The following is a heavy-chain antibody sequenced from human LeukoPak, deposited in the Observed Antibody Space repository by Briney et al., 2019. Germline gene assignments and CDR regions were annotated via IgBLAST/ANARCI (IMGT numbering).Heavy chain of an antibody. V-gene: IGHV1-18*01. CDR2: ISAYNGNT. J-gene: IGHJ3*01. CDR3: ASYCSGGSCYSRVV. CDR1: GYTFTSYG. Sequence: ASVKVSCTASGYTFTSYGISWVRQAPGQGLEWMGWISAYNGNTNYAQKLQGRVTMTTDTSTSTAYMELRSLRSDDTAVYYCASYCSGGSCYSRVVWGQGTMATVSS. D-gene: IGHD2-15*01.